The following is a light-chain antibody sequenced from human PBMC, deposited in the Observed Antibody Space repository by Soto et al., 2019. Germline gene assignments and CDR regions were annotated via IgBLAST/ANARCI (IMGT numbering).Light chain of an antibody. V-gene: IGLV2-14*01. Sequence: QSALTQPASVSGSPGQSITISCTGTSSDVGFSNYVFWYQQHPGKAPKLIISDVSNRPSGVSNRFSGSKSGNTASLTISGLQAEDEADYYFSSYTSSSTDVFGTGTKVTVL. CDR3: SSYTSSSTDV. CDR1: SSDVGFSNY. J-gene: IGLJ1*01. CDR2: DVS.